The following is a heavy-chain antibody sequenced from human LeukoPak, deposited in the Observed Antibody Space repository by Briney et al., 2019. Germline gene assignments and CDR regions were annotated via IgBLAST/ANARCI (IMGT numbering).Heavy chain of an antibody. D-gene: IGHD6-19*01. Sequence: GGSLRLSCAASAFTFDDYAMHWVRQAPGKGLEWVSLISGDGSRTYYADSVKGRFTISRDNSKNSLYLQMNSLRTEDTAFYYCAKVRPTRFVESSGWLELGYWGQGTLVTVSS. CDR1: AFTFDDYA. CDR2: ISGDGSRT. V-gene: IGHV3-43*02. CDR3: AKVRPTRFVESSGWLELGY. J-gene: IGHJ4*02.